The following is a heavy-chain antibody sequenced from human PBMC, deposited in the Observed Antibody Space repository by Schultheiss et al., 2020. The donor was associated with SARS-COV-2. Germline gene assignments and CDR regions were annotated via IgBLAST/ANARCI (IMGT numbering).Heavy chain of an antibody. V-gene: IGHV3-30*03. Sequence: GGSLRLSCAASGFTFSRFGMHWVRQAPGKGLEWMATISYDGTITYYADSVKGRFTMSRDNSRNTLYLQMHILRPEDTAVYYCARELHSSSWYFDYWGQGTLVTVSS. CDR2: ISYDGTIT. CDR1: GFTFSRFG. J-gene: IGHJ4*02. CDR3: ARELHSSSWYFDY. D-gene: IGHD6-13*01.